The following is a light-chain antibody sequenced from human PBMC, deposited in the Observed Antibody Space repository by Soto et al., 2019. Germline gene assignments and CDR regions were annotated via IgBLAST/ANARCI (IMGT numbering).Light chain of an antibody. J-gene: IGLJ1*01. CDR1: NTDVGSYNL. CDR2: EVN. CDR3: CSYAGSNTLRV. Sequence: QSVLTLPASVSGSPGQSITISSTGTNTDVGSYNLVSWYQQHPGKAPKLMIYEVNKRPSGVSNRFSGSNSGNTASLTISGLQAEDEADYYCCSYAGSNTLRVFGTGTKLTVL. V-gene: IGLV2-23*02.